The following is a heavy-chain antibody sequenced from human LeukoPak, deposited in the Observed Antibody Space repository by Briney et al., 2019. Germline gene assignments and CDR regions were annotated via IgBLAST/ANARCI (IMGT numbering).Heavy chain of an antibody. CDR3: ARGAPGVSDSSDYYHPDAFDI. J-gene: IGHJ3*02. CDR1: GFTFSSYA. D-gene: IGHD3-22*01. Sequence: GGSLRLSCAASGFTFSSYAISWVRQAPGKGLEWVSGINWNGGSTGYADSVKGRFTISRDNANNSLYLQMNSLRAEDTALYYCARGAPGVSDSSDYYHPDAFDIRGPGTVVTVSS. CDR2: INWNGGST. V-gene: IGHV3-20*04.